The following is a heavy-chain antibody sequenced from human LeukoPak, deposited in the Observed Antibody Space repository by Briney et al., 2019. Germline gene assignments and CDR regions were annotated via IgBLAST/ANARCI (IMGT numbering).Heavy chain of an antibody. CDR3: VAKAFDM. V-gene: IGHV3-7*02. CDR2: IKPDGSDK. J-gene: IGHJ3*02. Sequence: GGSLRLSCAASGFTFSSYAMHWVRQAPGKGLEWVANIKPDGSDKYYVDSVKGRFTISRDNAKKSLYLQMNSLRVEDTAVYYCVAKAFDMWGQGTMVTVSS. CDR1: GFTFSSYA.